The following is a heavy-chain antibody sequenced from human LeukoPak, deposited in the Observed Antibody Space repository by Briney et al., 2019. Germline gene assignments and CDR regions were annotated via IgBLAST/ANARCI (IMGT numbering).Heavy chain of an antibody. V-gene: IGHV4-4*07. J-gene: IGHJ3*02. CDR3: ARLRSYCSSTSCYCGAFDI. Sequence: SETLSLTCTVSGGSISSYYWSWIRQPAGKGLEWIGRIYTSGSTNYNPPLKSRVTMSVDTSKNQFSLKLSSVTAADTAVYYCARLRSYCSSTSCYCGAFDIWGQGTMVTVSS. D-gene: IGHD2-2*01. CDR1: GGSISSYY. CDR2: IYTSGST.